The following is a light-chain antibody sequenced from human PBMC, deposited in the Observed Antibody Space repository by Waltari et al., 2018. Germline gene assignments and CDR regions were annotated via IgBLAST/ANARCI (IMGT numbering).Light chain of an antibody. CDR3: CSYAGSAWV. CDR2: EVT. CDR1: SSDVGNYNL. J-gene: IGLJ3*02. Sequence: QSALTQPASVSGSPGQSITISCTGTSSDVGNYNLVSWYQQHPGKAPKLMIYEVTKRPSVVSSRLSGSKSGNTASLTISGLQAEDEADYYCCSYAGSAWVFGGGTKLTVL. V-gene: IGLV2-23*02.